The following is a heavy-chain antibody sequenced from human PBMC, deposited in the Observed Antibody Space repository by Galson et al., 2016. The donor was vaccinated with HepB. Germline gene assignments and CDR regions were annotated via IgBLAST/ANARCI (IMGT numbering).Heavy chain of an antibody. CDR2: INPGDSDS. CDR3: AGQVVAEAGPENNWFDP. CDR1: GYSFTNHW. J-gene: IGHJ5*02. V-gene: IGHV5-51*01. Sequence: QSGAEVKKPGESLKISCKGSGYSFTNHWIGWVRQTPGKGLEWMGLINPGDSDSRYSPSFQGQVTISADKSISTAYLQWSSLKASDTARYYWAGQVVAEAGPENNWFDPWGQGTLVTVSS. D-gene: IGHD6-13*01.